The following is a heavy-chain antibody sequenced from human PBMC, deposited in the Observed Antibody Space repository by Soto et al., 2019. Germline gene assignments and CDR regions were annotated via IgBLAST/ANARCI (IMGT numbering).Heavy chain of an antibody. V-gene: IGHV1-8*01. D-gene: IGHD3-22*01. CDR2: MNPNSGNI. CDR1: GYTFTSYD. J-gene: IGHJ4*02. Sequence: GASVKVSCKASGYTFTSYDINWVRQATGQGLEWMGWMNPNSGNIGYAQKFQGRVTMTRNTSISTAYMELSSLRSEDTAVYYCARVSSDGYYYDSSGYRDFDYWGQGTLVTVSS. CDR3: ARVSSDGYYYDSSGYRDFDY.